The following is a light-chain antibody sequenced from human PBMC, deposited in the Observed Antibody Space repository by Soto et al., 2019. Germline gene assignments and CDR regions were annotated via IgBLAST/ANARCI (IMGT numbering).Light chain of an antibody. V-gene: IGLV2-11*01. CDR2: DVN. CDR3: CSYAGSNTFYV. CDR1: SSDVGGYNY. Sequence: QSVLTQPRSVSGSPGQSVTISCTGTSSDVGGYNYVSWYQHHPGKAPKFIMSDVNKRPSGVPDRFSGSKSGNTAYLTISGLQDEDEADYHCCSYAGSNTFYVFGTGTKVTVL. J-gene: IGLJ1*01.